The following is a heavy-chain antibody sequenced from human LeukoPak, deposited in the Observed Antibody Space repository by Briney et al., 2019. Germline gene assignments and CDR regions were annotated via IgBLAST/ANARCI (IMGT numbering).Heavy chain of an antibody. V-gene: IGHV4-39*02. J-gene: IGHJ6*02. D-gene: IGHD4-17*01. CDR2: IYYSGST. Sequence: KPSETLSLTCTVSGGSISSSSYYWGWIRQPPGKGLEWIGSIYYSGSTYYNPSLKSRVTISVDTSKNQFSLTLSSVTAADTAVYYCAREDYGDYSYYYYYGMDVWGQGTTVTVSS. CDR1: GGSISSSSYY. CDR3: AREDYGDYSYYYYYGMDV.